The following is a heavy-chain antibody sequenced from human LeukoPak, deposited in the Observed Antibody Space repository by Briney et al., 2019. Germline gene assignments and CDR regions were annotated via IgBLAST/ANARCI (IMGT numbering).Heavy chain of an antibody. CDR3: ARDKRGYSSGWYAY. D-gene: IGHD6-19*01. J-gene: IGHJ4*02. Sequence: GASVKVSCKASGYTFTSYGISWGRQAPGQGLEWMGWISAYNGNTNYAQKLQGRVTMTTDTSTSTAYMELRSLRSDDTAVYYCARDKRGYSSGWYAYWGQGTLVTVSS. CDR2: ISAYNGNT. V-gene: IGHV1-18*01. CDR1: GYTFTSYG.